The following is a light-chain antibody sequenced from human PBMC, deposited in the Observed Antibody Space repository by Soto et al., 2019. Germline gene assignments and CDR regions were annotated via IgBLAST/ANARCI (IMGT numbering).Light chain of an antibody. CDR2: GAS. J-gene: IGKJ1*01. V-gene: IGKV3-15*01. CDR3: QQYNNWPQT. CDR1: QSVSSS. Sequence: ERVLTQSPATLSVSPGERATLSCRASQSVSSSLAWYHQKPGQAPRLLIYGASTRATGIPARFSGRGSGTEFTLTISSLQPEDFAVYYCQQYNNWPQTFGQGTKVDIK.